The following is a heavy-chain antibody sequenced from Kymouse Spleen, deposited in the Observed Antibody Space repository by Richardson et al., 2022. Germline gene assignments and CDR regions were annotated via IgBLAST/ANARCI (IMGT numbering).Heavy chain of an antibody. Sequence: EVQLVESGGGLVQPGGSLRLSCAASGFTFSSYWMSWVRQAPGKGLEWVANIKQDGSEKYYVDSVKGRFTISRDNAKNSLYLQMNSLRAEDTAVYYCAREGYSSSWPFDYWGQGTLVTVSS. CDR1: GFTFSSYW. V-gene: IGHV3-7*01. CDR3: AREGYSSSWPFDY. CDR2: IKQDGSEK. J-gene: IGHJ4*02. D-gene: IGHD6-13*01.